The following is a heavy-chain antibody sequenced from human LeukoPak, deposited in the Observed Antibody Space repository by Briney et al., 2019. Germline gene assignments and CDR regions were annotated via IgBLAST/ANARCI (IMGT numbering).Heavy chain of an antibody. J-gene: IGHJ4*02. Sequence: PSQTLSLTCTVSGGSISSGDYYWSWIRQPPGKGLKWIGYISYSGSTYYNPSLKSRVALSIDTSKNQFSLKLSSVTAADTAVYFCARYCSRTSCYYFDYWGQGTLVTVSS. V-gene: IGHV4-30-4*01. CDR1: GGSISSGDYY. D-gene: IGHD2-2*01. CDR3: ARYCSRTSCYYFDY. CDR2: ISYSGST.